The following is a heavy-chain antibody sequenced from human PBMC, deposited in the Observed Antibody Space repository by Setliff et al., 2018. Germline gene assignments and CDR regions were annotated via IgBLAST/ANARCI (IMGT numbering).Heavy chain of an antibody. D-gene: IGHD3-22*01. CDR2: INPSSGRT. J-gene: IGHJ3*02. CDR1: GYTFTSYG. CDR3: ARDVFPYHYEGAFDI. V-gene: IGHV1-46*01. Sequence: ASVKVSCKASGYTFTSYGISWVRQAPGLGLEWMGTINPSSGRTSYAQKFQGRVTMTRDTSTSTVYIEMSSLRSEDTAVYYCARDVFPYHYEGAFDIWGQVTMVTVSS.